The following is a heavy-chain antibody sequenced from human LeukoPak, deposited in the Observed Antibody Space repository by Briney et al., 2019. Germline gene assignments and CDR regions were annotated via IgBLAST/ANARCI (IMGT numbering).Heavy chain of an antibody. Sequence: SETLSRTCTVSGGSINSYYWSWIRQPPGKGLEWIGYIYYSGSTNYNPSLKSRVTISVDTSKNQFSLKLSSVTAADTAVYYSARLRRYFDWLFPDYWGQGTLVTVSS. CDR2: IYYSGST. V-gene: IGHV4-59*08. J-gene: IGHJ4*02. CDR3: ARLRRYFDWLFPDY. CDR1: GGSINSYY. D-gene: IGHD3-9*01.